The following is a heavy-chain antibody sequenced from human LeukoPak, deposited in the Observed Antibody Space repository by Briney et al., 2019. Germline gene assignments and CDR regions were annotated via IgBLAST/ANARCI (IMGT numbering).Heavy chain of an antibody. D-gene: IGHD2-15*01. V-gene: IGHV1-69*01. CDR3: AREQEYCSGGSCYSADY. J-gene: IGHJ4*02. Sequence: ASVKVSCKASGGTFSSYAISWVRQAPGQGLEWMGGIIPIFGTVNYAQKFQGRVTITADESTSAAYMGLSSLRSEDTAVYYCAREQEYCSGGSCYSADYWGQGTLVTVSS. CDR2: IIPIFGTV. CDR1: GGTFSSYA.